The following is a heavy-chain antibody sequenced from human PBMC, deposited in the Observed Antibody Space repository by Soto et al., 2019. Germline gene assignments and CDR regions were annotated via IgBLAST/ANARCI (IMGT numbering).Heavy chain of an antibody. D-gene: IGHD2-2*01. CDR3: ARKGKLGYCSSTSCYWDYYYYYGMDV. V-gene: IGHV4-34*01. J-gene: IGHJ6*02. CDR1: GGSFSGYY. Sequence: SETLSLTCAVYGGSFSGYYWSWIRQPPGKGLEWIGEINHSGSTNYNPSLKSRVTISVDTSKNQFSLKLSSVTAADTAVYYCARKGKLGYCSSTSCYWDYYYYYGMDVWGQGTTVTVSS. CDR2: INHSGST.